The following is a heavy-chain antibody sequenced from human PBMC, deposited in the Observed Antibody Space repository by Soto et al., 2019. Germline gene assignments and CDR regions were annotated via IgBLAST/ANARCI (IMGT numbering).Heavy chain of an antibody. D-gene: IGHD3-10*01. J-gene: IGHJ6*02. V-gene: IGHV3-33*01. CDR2: IWYDGSNK. CDR1: GFTFSSYG. Sequence: GGSLRLSCAASGFTFSSYGMHWVRQAPGKGLEWVAVIWYDGSNKYYADSVKGRFTISRDNSKNTLYLQMNSLRAEDTAVYYCARGSEAWFGANYYYYYGMDVWGQGTTVTVSS. CDR3: ARGSEAWFGANYYYYYGMDV.